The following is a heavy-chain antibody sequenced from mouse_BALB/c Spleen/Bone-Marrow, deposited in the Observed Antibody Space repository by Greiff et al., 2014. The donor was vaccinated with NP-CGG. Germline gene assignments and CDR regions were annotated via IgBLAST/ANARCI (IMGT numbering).Heavy chain of an antibody. CDR3: ARQESIYDGYYGGFTY. CDR2: ISSGGGYT. D-gene: IGHD2-3*01. CDR1: GFTFSSFA. Sequence: EVKLVESGGGLVKPGGSLKLSCAASGFTFSSFAMSWVRQTPEKRLEWVATISSGGGYTYYPDSVKGRFTISRDYAKNSLYLQMSSLRSEDTAMYYCARQESIYDGYYGGFTYWGQGTLVTVSA. J-gene: IGHJ3*01. V-gene: IGHV5-9-3*01.